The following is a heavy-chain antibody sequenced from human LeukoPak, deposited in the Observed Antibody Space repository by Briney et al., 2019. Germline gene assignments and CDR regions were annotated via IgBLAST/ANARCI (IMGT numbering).Heavy chain of an antibody. J-gene: IGHJ4*02. CDR3: ARDAWLVGTTNLYYFDY. CDR2: INPNSGDT. CDR1: GYTFTSYA. V-gene: IGHV1-2*02. D-gene: IGHD1-26*01. Sequence: ASVKVSCKASGYTFTSYAIHWVRQAPGQGLEWMGWINPNSGDTNYAQKFQGRVTMTRDPSISTAYMALTRLRSDDTAVYYCARDAWLVGTTNLYYFDYWGQGTLVTVSS.